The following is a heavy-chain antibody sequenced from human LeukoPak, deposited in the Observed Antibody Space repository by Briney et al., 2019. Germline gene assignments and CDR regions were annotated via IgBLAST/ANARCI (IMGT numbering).Heavy chain of an antibody. CDR3: ARDRHCVNGVCHSPAGMDV. CDR1: GFTFSSYA. J-gene: IGHJ6*02. V-gene: IGHV3-23*01. CDR2: VSGGGGST. Sequence: GGSLRLSCAASGFTFSSYAMTWVRQAPGKGLEWVSAVSGGGGSTHYVDSVKGRFTISRDNSKNTVYLQINSLRAEDTAVYYCARDRHCVNGVCHSPAGMDVWGLGTTVTVSS. D-gene: IGHD2-8*01.